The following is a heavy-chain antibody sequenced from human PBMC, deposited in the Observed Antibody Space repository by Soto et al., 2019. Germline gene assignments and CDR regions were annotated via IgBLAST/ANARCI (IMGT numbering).Heavy chain of an antibody. V-gene: IGHV4-34*01. CDR2: INHSGST. CDR1: GGSFSGYY. CDR3: ARGSGNRFGETYLNYMDV. J-gene: IGHJ6*03. Sequence: SETLSLTCAVYGGSFSGYYWSWIRQPPGKGLEWIGEINHSGSTNYNPSLKSRVTISVDTSKNQFSLKLSSVTAADTAVYYCARGSGNRFGETYLNYMDVWGKGTTVTVSS. D-gene: IGHD3-10*01.